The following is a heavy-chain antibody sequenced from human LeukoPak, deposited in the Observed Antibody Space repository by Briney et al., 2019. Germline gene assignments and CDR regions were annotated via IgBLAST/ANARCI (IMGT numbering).Heavy chain of an antibody. CDR1: GYTLTELS. V-gene: IGHV1-24*01. J-gene: IGHJ2*01. CDR3: ATTRGDHMAQDWYFDL. Sequence: ASVTVSCKVSGYTLTELSMHWVRQAPGKGLEWMGGFDPEDGETIYAQKFQGRVTMTEDTSTDTAYMELSSLRSEDTAVYYCATTRGDHMAQDWYFDLWGRGTLVTVSS. D-gene: IGHD3-10*01. CDR2: FDPEDGET.